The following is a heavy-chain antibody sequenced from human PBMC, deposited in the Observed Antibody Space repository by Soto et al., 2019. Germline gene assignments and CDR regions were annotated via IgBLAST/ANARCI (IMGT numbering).Heavy chain of an antibody. Sequence: EVHLVESGGGLVQPGGSLELSCVASGFTFGNSAIHWHRQAYGNGLEWVGRIRGKYNNSATSYGDSVNGRFTISNDYSTSYVEQLKDRFTNSRDASKNTAHQQMPSLKSEYRVVYYWSAALENCGDRTSYYFPYYMDVWGKGTTVTVSS. V-gene: IGHV3-73*01. CDR2: IRGKYNNSAT. J-gene: IGHJ6*03. CDR3: AHQQMPSLKSEYRVVYYWSAALENCGDRTSYYFPYYMDV. D-gene: IGHD1-20*01. CDR1: GFTFGNSA.